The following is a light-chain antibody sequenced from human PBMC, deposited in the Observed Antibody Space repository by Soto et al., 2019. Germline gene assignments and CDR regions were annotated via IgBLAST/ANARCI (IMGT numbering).Light chain of an antibody. CDR3: SSYRSVGTIV. V-gene: IGLV2-14*01. Sequence: QSALTQPASVSGSPGQSVTISCTGTNSDIGGYNYVSWYQQHPGKAPKVIIYEVINRPSGVSNRFSGSKSVNAAYLTISGLQAEYDADYCCSSYRSVGTIVFGTGTKVTVL. CDR2: EVI. CDR1: NSDIGGYNY. J-gene: IGLJ1*01.